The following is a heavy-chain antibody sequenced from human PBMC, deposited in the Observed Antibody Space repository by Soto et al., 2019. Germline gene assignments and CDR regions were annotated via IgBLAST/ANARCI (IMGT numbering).Heavy chain of an antibody. J-gene: IGHJ2*01. CDR2: VSGGGDAT. D-gene: IGHD5-12*01. Sequence: EVQLLESGGGLVQPGGSLRLSCAASGFTFSSFAMNWVRQAPGKGLEWVSGVSGGGDATFYADSVTGRFTISTVQSKNALYLSMNSLRAEDTAVYYCVRKIVGTTTSGAYWYFDVWGRGTLVTVSS. CDR3: VRKIVGTTTSGAYWYFDV. V-gene: IGHV3-23*01. CDR1: GFTFSSFA.